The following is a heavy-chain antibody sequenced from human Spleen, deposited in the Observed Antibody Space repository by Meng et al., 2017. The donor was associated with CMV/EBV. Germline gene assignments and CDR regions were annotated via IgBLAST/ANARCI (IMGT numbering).Heavy chain of an antibody. CDR1: GFTFSSYS. CDR3: TITFGGQAFDY. CDR2: ISSSSSTI. Sequence: GGSLRLSCAASGFTFSSYSMNWVRQAPGKGLEWVSYISSSSSTIYYADSVKGRFTISRDNAKNSLYLQMNSLKTEDTAVYYCTITFGGQAFDYWGQGTLVTVSS. D-gene: IGHD3-16*01. J-gene: IGHJ4*02. V-gene: IGHV3-48*04.